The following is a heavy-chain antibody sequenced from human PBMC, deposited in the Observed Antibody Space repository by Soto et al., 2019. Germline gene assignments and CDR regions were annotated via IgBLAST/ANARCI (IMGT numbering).Heavy chain of an antibody. CDR1: GGSISSYY. CDR3: AGRRYGNPTDYFDY. Sequence: SETLSLTCTVSGGSISSYYWSWIRQPPGKGLEWIGYIYYSGSTNYNPSLKSRVTISVDTSKNQFSLKLSSVTAADTAVYYCAGRRYGNPTDYFDYWGQGTLVTVSS. J-gene: IGHJ4*02. CDR2: IYYSGST. D-gene: IGHD1-1*01. V-gene: IGHV4-59*01.